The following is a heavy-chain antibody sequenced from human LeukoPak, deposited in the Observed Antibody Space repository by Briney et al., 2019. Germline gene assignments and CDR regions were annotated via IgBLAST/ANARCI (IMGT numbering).Heavy chain of an antibody. D-gene: IGHD3-22*01. CDR3: AREMFQDYYDSSGPYYFDY. J-gene: IGHJ4*02. CDR1: GYTFTSYG. V-gene: IGHV1-18*01. Sequence: GASVKLSCKASGYTFTSYGISWVRQAPGQGLEWMGWISAYNGNTTYAQKLQGRVTMTTDTSTSTAYMELRSLRSDDTAVYYCAREMFQDYYDSSGPYYFDYWGQGTLVTVSS. CDR2: ISAYNGNT.